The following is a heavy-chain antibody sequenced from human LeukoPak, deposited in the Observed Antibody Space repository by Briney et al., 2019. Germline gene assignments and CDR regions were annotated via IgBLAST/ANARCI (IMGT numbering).Heavy chain of an antibody. Sequence: SETLSLTCTVSGGSISSYYWSWIRQPPGKGLEWIGYIYYSGSTNYNPSLKSRVTISVDTSKNQFPLKLSSVTAADTAVYYCARLPHYGGNPPYYFDYWGQGTLVTVSS. CDR1: GGSISSYY. CDR2: IYYSGST. V-gene: IGHV4-59*08. J-gene: IGHJ4*02. D-gene: IGHD4-23*01. CDR3: ARLPHYGGNPPYYFDY.